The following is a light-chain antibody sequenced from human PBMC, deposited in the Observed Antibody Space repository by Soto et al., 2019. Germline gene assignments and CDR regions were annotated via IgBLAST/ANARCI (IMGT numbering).Light chain of an antibody. CDR1: QSVNIY. Sequence: EIVMTQSRATLSVSPGERATLSCRASQSVNIYLAWYQQKPGQAPRLLIFGASSRATGIPARFSGSGSGTEFNLTISSLQSEDFAVYFCQQYDDWLRLTFGGGTKVEIK. V-gene: IGKV3D-15*01. J-gene: IGKJ4*01. CDR3: QQYDDWLRLT. CDR2: GAS.